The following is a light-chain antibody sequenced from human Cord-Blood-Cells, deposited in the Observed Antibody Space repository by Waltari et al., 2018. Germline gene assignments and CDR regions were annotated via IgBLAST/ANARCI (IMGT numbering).Light chain of an antibody. V-gene: IGKV3-11*01. Sequence: EIVLTQSPATLSLSPRERATVSCRASQSVSSYLAWYQQKPGQAPRLLIYDASNRATGIPARFSGSGSGTDFTLTISSLEPEDFAVYYCQQRSNWSLTFGGGTKVEIK. CDR3: QQRSNWSLT. CDR1: QSVSSY. J-gene: IGKJ4*01. CDR2: DAS.